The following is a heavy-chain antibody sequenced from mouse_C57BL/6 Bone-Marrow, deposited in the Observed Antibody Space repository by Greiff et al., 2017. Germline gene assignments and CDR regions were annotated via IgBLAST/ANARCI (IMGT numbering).Heavy chain of an antibody. V-gene: IGHV2-6-1*01. CDR3: ARQRGLRRDYAMDY. D-gene: IGHD2-2*01. CDR2: IWSDGST. CDR1: GFSLTSYG. Sequence: VKVVESGPGLVAPSQSLSITCTVSGFSLTSYGVHWVRQPPGKGLEWLVVIWSDGSTTYNSALKSRLSISKDNSKSQVFLKMNSLQTDDTAMYYCARQRGLRRDYAMDYWGQGTSVTVSS. J-gene: IGHJ4*01.